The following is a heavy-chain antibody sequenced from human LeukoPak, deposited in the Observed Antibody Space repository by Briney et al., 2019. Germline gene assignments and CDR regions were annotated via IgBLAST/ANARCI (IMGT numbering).Heavy chain of an antibody. D-gene: IGHD6-13*01. V-gene: IGHV4-34*01. CDR2: INHSGST. Sequence: SETLSLTCAVYGGSFSGYYWSWIRQPPGKGLEWIGEINHSGSTNYNPSLKSRVTISVDTSKNQFSLKLSSVTAADTAVYYCALGSAAAGDYWGQGTLVTVSS. CDR1: GGSFSGYY. CDR3: ALGSAAAGDY. J-gene: IGHJ4*02.